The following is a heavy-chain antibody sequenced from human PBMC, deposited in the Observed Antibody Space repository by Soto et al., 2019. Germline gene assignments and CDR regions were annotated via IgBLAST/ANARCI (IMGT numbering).Heavy chain of an antibody. CDR1: GGSISTISYY. CDR3: ARVDIALLTSTTFGY. Sequence: QLQLQESGPGLVKPSETLSLTCTVSGGSISTISYYWGWIRQTPGKGLEWIGSINYSGITYYNPSLKSQFTISIATSKNHFALRLSSVTVAETAVYYWARVDIALLTSTTFGYWDQGTLVTDS. V-gene: IGHV4-39*01. CDR2: INYSGIT. D-gene: IGHD2-8*01. J-gene: IGHJ4*02.